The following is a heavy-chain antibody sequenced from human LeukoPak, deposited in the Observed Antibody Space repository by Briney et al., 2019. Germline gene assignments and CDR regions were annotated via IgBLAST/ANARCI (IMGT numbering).Heavy chain of an antibody. J-gene: IGHJ4*02. CDR1: GFTFSSYG. CDR3: ASGGSGSYYTMRRFDY. CDR2: IKQDGSEK. V-gene: IGHV3-7*01. D-gene: IGHD3-10*01. Sequence: GGSLRLSCAASGFTFSSYGMHWVRQAPGKGLEWVANIKQDGSEKYYVDSVKGRFTISRDNAKNSLYLQMNSLRAEDTAVYYCASGGSGSYYTMRRFDYWGQGTLVTVSS.